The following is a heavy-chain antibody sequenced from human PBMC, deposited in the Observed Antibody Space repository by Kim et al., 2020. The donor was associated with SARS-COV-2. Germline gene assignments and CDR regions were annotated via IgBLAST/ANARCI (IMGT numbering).Heavy chain of an antibody. J-gene: IGHJ4*02. D-gene: IGHD6-19*01. Sequence: PSLKSRVTISIDTSKNQFSLRLSSVTAAETAVYYCARDRFISGWYYVCWGQGTLVAVSS. CDR3: ARDRFISGWYYVC. V-gene: IGHV4-31*02.